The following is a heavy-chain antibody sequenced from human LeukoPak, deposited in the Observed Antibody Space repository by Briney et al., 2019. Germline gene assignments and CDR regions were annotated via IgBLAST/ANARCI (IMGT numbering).Heavy chain of an antibody. CDR2: MNPNSGNT. D-gene: IGHD5-12*01. Sequence: ASVKVSCKASGYTFTSYDINWVRQATGQGLEWMGWMNPNSGNTDYAHNFQGRVTMTRNTSISTAYMELSSLRSEDTAVYYCARGRTRYSGYDYGYWGQGTLVTVSS. CDR3: ARGRTRYSGYDYGY. J-gene: IGHJ4*02. CDR1: GYTFTSYD. V-gene: IGHV1-8*01.